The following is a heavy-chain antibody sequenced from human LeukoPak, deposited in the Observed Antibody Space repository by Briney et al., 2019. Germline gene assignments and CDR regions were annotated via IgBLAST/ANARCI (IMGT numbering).Heavy chain of an antibody. D-gene: IGHD1-26*01. CDR2: IIPIFGTA. V-gene: IGHV1-69*01. CDR1: GGTFSSYA. CDR3: ARGSGGADYYYYYMDV. J-gene: IGHJ6*03. Sequence: SVKVSCKASGGTFSSYAISWVRQAPGQGLEWMGGIIPIFGTANYAQKFQGRVTITADESTSTAYMELSSLRSEDTAVYYCARGSGGADYYYYYMDVWGKGTTVTVSS.